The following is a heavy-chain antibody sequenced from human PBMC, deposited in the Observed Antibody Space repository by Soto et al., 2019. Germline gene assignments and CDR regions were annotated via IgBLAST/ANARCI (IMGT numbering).Heavy chain of an antibody. D-gene: IGHD3-10*01. CDR2: IIPIFGTA. CDR3: ASDMDGSPMTFDY. CDR1: AGTFSSHI. J-gene: IGHJ4*02. V-gene: IGHV1-69*13. Sequence: XSVKVSCKASAGTFSSHIFRWVRQAPGQGLEWMGGIIPIFGTANYAEKFQDRVTITADESTSTAYMELSSLRSEDTAVYYCASDMDGSPMTFDYWGQGTLVTVSS.